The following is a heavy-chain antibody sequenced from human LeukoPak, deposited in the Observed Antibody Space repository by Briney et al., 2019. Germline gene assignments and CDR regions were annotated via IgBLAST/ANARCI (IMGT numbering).Heavy chain of an antibody. Sequence: SETLSLTCTVSGGSISSGSYYWSWIRQPAGKGLEWIGRIYTSGSTNYNPSLKSRVTMSVDTSKNQFSLKLSSVTAADTAVYYCARDRYYYDSSGYYYIDYWGQGTLVTVSS. CDR2: IYTSGST. J-gene: IGHJ4*02. D-gene: IGHD3-22*01. V-gene: IGHV4-61*02. CDR1: GGSISSGSYY. CDR3: ARDRYYYDSSGYYYIDY.